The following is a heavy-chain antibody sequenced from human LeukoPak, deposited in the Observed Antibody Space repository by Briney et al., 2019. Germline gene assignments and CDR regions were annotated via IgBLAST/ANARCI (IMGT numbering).Heavy chain of an antibody. CDR1: GGSISSGGYS. V-gene: IGHV4-30-2*01. D-gene: IGHD4-17*01. CDR3: ARSDCGDHWYFDL. CDR2: IYHSGST. J-gene: IGHJ2*01. Sequence: SQTLSLTCAVSGGSISSGGYSWSWIRQPPGKGLEWIGYIYHSGSTYYNPSLKSRVTISVDRSKNQFSLKLSSVTAADTAVYYCARSDCGDHWYFDLWGRGTLVTVSS.